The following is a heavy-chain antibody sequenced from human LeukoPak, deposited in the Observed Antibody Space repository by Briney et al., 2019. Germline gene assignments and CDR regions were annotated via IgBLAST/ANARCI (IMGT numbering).Heavy chain of an antibody. CDR2: IYPGDSDT. D-gene: IGHD6-13*01. J-gene: IGHJ3*02. CDR1: GYSFTSYC. Sequence: GESLKISCKGSGYSFTSYCIAWVRQMPGKSLEWMGIIYPGDSDTRYSPSFQGQVTISADKSSSTAYLQWSSLQASETVMYYCARHRASSSWSGAFDIWGKRTTVTVSS. CDR3: ARHRASSSWSGAFDI. V-gene: IGHV5-51*01.